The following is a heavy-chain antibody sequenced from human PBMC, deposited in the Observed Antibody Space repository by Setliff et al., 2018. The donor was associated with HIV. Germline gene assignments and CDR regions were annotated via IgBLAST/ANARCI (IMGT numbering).Heavy chain of an antibody. V-gene: IGHV1-2*06. CDR3: ARPRVFDSFDV. J-gene: IGHJ3*01. Sequence: ASVKVSCKATGYIIVGYKMNWVRQVPGQGLGWIGRISPNNGAAEYAPRFQGRVRMTLDTSISTAYLEIPSLTSDDAAVYYCARPRVFDSFDVWGQGTMVTVSS. CDR1: GYIIVGYK. CDR2: ISPNNGAA.